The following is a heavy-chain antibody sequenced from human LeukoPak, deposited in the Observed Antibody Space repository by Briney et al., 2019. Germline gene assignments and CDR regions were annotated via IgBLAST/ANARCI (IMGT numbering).Heavy chain of an antibody. D-gene: IGHD4-23*01. CDR2: IRRDGSQK. V-gene: IGHV3-7*05. J-gene: IGHJ4*02. CDR1: GFSFSSDW. CDR3: ARPLMGGGNSPFDS. Sequence: GGSLRLSCAASGFSFSSDWMSWVRQAPGKGLEWVANIRRDGSQKYYVDSVKGRFTISRDNADNSLYLHMNSLRAEDTAVYYCARPLMGGGNSPFDSWGQGTLVTVSS.